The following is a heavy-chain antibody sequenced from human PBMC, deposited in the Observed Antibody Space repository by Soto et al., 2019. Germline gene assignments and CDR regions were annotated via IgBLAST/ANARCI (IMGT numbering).Heavy chain of an antibody. CDR3: ARDRGYYGSGSYWGAFDI. Sequence: GGSLRLSCAASGFTSSDYYMSWIRQAPGKGLEWVSYISSSGSTIYYADSVKGRFTISRDNAKNSLYLQMNSLRAEDTAVYYCARDRGYYGSGSYWGAFDIWGQGTMVTVSS. CDR2: ISSSGSTI. J-gene: IGHJ3*02. CDR1: GFTSSDYY. V-gene: IGHV3-11*01. D-gene: IGHD3-10*01.